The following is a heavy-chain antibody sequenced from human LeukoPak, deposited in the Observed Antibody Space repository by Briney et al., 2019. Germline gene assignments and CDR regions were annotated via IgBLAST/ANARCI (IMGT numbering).Heavy chain of an antibody. V-gene: IGHV3-9*01. CDR2: ISWNSGSI. J-gene: IGHJ4*02. Sequence: PGGSLRLSCAASGFTFDDYAMHWVRQAPGKGLEWVSGISWNSGSIGYADSVKGRFTISRDNAKNSLYLQMNSLRAEDTALYYCAREERLRWTAYWGQGTLVTVSS. CDR1: GFTFDDYA. CDR3: AREERLRWTAY. D-gene: IGHD4-23*01.